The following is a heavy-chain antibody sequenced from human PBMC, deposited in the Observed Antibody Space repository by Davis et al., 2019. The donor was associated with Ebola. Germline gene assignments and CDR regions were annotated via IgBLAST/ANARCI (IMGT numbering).Heavy chain of an antibody. CDR2: IKQDGSEK. D-gene: IGHD3-22*01. CDR3: ARVRYYYDSSGYYDY. CDR1: GFTFSSYW. Sequence: PGGSLRLSCAASGFTFSSYWMSWVRQAPGKGLEWVANIKQDGSEKYYVDSVKGRFTISRDNAKNSLYLQMNSLRAEDTAVYYCARVRYYYDSSGYYDYWGQGTLVTVSS. J-gene: IGHJ4*02. V-gene: IGHV3-7*03.